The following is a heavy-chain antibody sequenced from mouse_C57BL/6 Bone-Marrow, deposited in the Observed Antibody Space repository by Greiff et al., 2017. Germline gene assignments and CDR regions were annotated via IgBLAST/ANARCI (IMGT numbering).Heavy chain of an antibody. CDR2: IHPNSGST. V-gene: IGHV1-64*01. Sequence: QVQLQQPGAELVKPGASVKLSCKASGYTFTSYWMHWVKQRPGQGLEWIGMIHPNSGSTNSNEKFKSKATLTVDKSSSTAYMQLSSLTSEDSAVYYCARKGGLRLDYWGQGTTLTVSS. J-gene: IGHJ2*01. CDR3: ARKGGLRLDY. D-gene: IGHD2-4*01. CDR1: GYTFTSYW.